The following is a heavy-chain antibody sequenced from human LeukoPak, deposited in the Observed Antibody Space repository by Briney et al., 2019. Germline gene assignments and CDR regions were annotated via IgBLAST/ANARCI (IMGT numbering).Heavy chain of an antibody. CDR1: GFTFSSYG. CDR2: IWYDGSNK. Sequence: GGSLRLSCAASGFTFSSYGMHWVRQAPGKGLEWVAVIWYDGSNKYYADYVKGRFTISRDNSKNTLYLQMNSLRAEDTAVYYCARDSARYCSGGSCLGMDVWGQGTTVTVSS. J-gene: IGHJ6*02. CDR3: ARDSARYCSGGSCLGMDV. V-gene: IGHV3-33*01. D-gene: IGHD2-15*01.